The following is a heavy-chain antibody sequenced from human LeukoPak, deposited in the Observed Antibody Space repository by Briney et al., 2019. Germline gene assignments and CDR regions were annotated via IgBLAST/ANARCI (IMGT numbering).Heavy chain of an antibody. D-gene: IGHD3-22*01. Sequence: GESLKISCKASGYIFTTYWIGWVRQMPGKGLEWMAMIFAGDSDTRYSPSFQGQVTISADKSISTAYLQWSSLKASDTAMYYCARRMGYDSSGYYYSGPDYWGQGTLVTVSS. CDR2: IFAGDSDT. J-gene: IGHJ4*02. V-gene: IGHV5-51*01. CDR3: ARRMGYDSSGYYYSGPDY. CDR1: GYIFTTYW.